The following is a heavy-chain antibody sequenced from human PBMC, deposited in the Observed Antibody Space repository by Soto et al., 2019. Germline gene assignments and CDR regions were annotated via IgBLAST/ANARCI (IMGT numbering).Heavy chain of an antibody. J-gene: IGHJ2*01. Sequence: SSETLSLTCAVSSGSISSSNWWSWVRQPPGKGLEWIGEIYHSGSTNYNPSLKSRVTISVDKSKNQFSLKLSSVTAADTAVYYCARGVVFRSGWYYWYFELWGRGTLVTVSS. CDR2: IYHSGST. CDR3: ARGVVFRSGWYYWYFEL. CDR1: SGSISSSNW. V-gene: IGHV4-4*02. D-gene: IGHD6-19*01.